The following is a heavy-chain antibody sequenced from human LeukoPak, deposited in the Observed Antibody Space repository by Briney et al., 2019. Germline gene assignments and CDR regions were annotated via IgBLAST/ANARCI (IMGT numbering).Heavy chain of an antibody. D-gene: IGHD4-11*01. Sequence: ASVKVSRKASGYGFSDVYFNWVRQAPGQGLEWMGWINPHSGATNYAQRFQGRVSMDASFDTAYMELSRLTSDDTAVYYCATSSTVTHTRDPWGQGTLVTVSS. CDR3: ATSSTVTHTRDP. CDR2: INPHSGAT. J-gene: IGHJ5*02. CDR1: GYGFSDVY. V-gene: IGHV1-2*02.